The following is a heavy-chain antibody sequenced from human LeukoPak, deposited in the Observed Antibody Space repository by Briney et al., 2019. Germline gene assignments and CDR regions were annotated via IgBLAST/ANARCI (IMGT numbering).Heavy chain of an antibody. J-gene: IGHJ4*02. V-gene: IGHV3-21*01. CDR3: VSFVWDYYDSSDSYSSIFDY. D-gene: IGHD3-22*01. CDR2: INRSSRYI. Sequence: GGSLRLSCAASGFSFSNFGMNWVRQAPGKGLEWVSSINRSSRYIYYADSVKGRFTISRDNAKNSLYLQMNSLRAEDTAVYYCVSFVWDYYDSSDSYSSIFDYWGQGILVTVSS. CDR1: GFSFSNFG.